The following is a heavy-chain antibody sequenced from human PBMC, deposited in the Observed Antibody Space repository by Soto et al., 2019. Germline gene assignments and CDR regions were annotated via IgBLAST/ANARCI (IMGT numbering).Heavy chain of an antibody. CDR1: GFSLSTSGVG. CDR2: IYWDDDK. Sequence: QITLKESGPTLVKPTQTLTLTCTFSGFSLSTSGVGVGWIRQPPGKALEWLTLIYWDDDKRYSPSLKNRLTIIEDTSKNQVVLTMTDMDPVDTATYCCVYRPTDGLWFDPWGQGNLVTVSS. D-gene: IGHD4-17*01. V-gene: IGHV2-5*02. J-gene: IGHJ5*02. CDR3: VYRPTDGLWFDP.